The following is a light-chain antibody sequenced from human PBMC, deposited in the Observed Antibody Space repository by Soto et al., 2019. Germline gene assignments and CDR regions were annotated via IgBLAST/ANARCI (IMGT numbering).Light chain of an antibody. Sequence: DIEMTQSPPILSVSPGERATLSCRASQSVSSSYLAWYQQKPGQAPRLLIYGASSRATGIPDRFSGSGSGTDFTLTISRLEPEDFAVYYCQQYGSSLWTFGQGTKVDIK. V-gene: IGKV3-20*01. CDR1: QSVSSSY. J-gene: IGKJ1*01. CDR2: GAS. CDR3: QQYGSSLWT.